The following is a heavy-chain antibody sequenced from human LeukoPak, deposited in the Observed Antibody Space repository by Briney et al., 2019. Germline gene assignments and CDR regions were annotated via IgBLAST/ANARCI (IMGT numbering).Heavy chain of an antibody. V-gene: IGHV3-23*01. Sequence: GGSLRLSCAASGFTFSSYAMSWVRQAPGKGLEWVSAISGSGGSTYYADSVKGRFTISRDNSKNTLYLQMNSLRAEDTAVYSCAKNGGSSRPAYYLDYWGQGTLVTVSS. CDR3: AKNGGSSRPAYYLDY. CDR1: GFTFSSYA. J-gene: IGHJ4*02. CDR2: ISGSGGST. D-gene: IGHD6-13*01.